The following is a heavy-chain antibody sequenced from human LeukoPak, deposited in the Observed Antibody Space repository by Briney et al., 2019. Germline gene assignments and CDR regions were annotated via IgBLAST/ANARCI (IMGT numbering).Heavy chain of an antibody. Sequence: PGGSLRLSCAASGFTFSSYSMNWVRQAPGKGLEWVSSISSSSSYIYYADSVKGRFTISRDNAKNSLYLQMNSLRAEDTAVYYCARDSGSYGARFDYWGQGTLVTVSS. CDR3: ARDSGSYGARFDY. V-gene: IGHV3-21*01. J-gene: IGHJ4*02. D-gene: IGHD1-26*01. CDR2: ISSSSSYI. CDR1: GFTFSSYS.